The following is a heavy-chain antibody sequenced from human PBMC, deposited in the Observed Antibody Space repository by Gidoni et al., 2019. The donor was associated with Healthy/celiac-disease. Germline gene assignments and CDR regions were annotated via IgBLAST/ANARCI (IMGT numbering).Heavy chain of an antibody. J-gene: IGHJ4*02. D-gene: IGHD1-26*01. CDR2: INPSGGST. Sequence: QVQLVQSGAEVKKPGASVKVSCKASGYTFTSYYMHWVRQAPGQGLEWMGIINPSGGSTSYAQKFQGRVTMTRDTSTSTVYMELSSLRSEDTAVYYGEREGGSYYDYWGQGTLVTVSS. V-gene: IGHV1-46*01. CDR1: GYTFTSYY. CDR3: EREGGSYYDY.